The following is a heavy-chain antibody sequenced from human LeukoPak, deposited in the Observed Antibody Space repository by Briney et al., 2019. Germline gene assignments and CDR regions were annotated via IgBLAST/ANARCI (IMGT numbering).Heavy chain of an antibody. Sequence: SETLSLTCAVYGGSLNGHYWSWIRQSPGKGLEWIGEGSDIGGTKFNPSLKSRVTMSVDTSKNQFSLKLNSVTAADTAVYYCARVGTLVRGVIDYWGQGTLVTVSS. J-gene: IGHJ4*02. CDR3: ARVGTLVRGVIDY. V-gene: IGHV4-34*01. CDR2: GSDIGGT. CDR1: GGSLNGHY. D-gene: IGHD3-10*01.